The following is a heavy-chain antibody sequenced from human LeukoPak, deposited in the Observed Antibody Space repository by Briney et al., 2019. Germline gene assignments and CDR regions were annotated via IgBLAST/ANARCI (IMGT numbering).Heavy chain of an antibody. V-gene: IGHV3-7*01. CDR1: GFTFSSYW. D-gene: IGHD4-11*01. CDR2: IKQDGSEK. Sequence: GGSLRLSCAASGFTFSSYWMSWVRQAPGKGLEWVANIKQDGSEKYYVDSVKGRFTISRGNAKNSLYLQMNSLRAEDTAVYYCARVLPYDYINRFDRWGQGTLVTVSS. CDR3: ARVLPYDYINRFDR. J-gene: IGHJ5*02.